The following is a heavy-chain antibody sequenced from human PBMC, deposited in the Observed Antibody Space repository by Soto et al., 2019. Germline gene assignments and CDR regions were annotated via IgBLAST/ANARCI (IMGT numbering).Heavy chain of an antibody. CDR2: IYYSGST. V-gene: IGHV4-39*01. CDR3: ARTYYDFWSGNNWFDP. CDR1: GGSISSSSYY. J-gene: IGHJ5*02. D-gene: IGHD3-3*01. Sequence: SETLSLTCTVSGGSISSSSYYWGWIRQPPGRGLEWIGSIYYSGSTYYNPSLKSRVTISVDTSKNQFSLKLSSETAADTAVYYCARTYYDFWSGNNWFDPWGQGTLVTVSS.